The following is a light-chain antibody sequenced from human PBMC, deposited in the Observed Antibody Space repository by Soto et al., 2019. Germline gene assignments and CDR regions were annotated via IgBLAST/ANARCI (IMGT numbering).Light chain of an antibody. J-gene: IGKJ4*01. Sequence: DIQMTQSPSTLSACVGDRVTITCRASQSISSWLAWYQQRPGRAPEVLIYDASSLESGVPSRFSGSGSGTEFTLTISSLQPDDFATYYCQQYNSYPVTFGGGTKV. CDR3: QQYNSYPVT. V-gene: IGKV1-5*01. CDR1: QSISSW. CDR2: DAS.